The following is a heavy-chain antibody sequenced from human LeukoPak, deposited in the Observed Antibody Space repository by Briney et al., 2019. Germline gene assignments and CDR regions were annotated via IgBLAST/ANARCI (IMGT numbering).Heavy chain of an antibody. V-gene: IGHV3-23*01. Sequence: PGGSLRLSCAASGFTFSSYSMNWVRQAPGKGLEWVSAISGSGGSTYYADSVKGRFTISRDNSKNTLYLQMNSLRAEDTAVYYCAKDFVVVPAAMWFSYYYYMDVWGKGTTVTVSS. D-gene: IGHD2-2*01. CDR1: GFTFSSYS. J-gene: IGHJ6*03. CDR2: ISGSGGST. CDR3: AKDFVVVPAAMWFSYYYYMDV.